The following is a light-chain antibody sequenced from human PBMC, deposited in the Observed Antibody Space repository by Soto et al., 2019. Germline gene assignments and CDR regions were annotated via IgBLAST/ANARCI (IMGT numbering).Light chain of an antibody. Sequence: QSVLTQPPSASGSPGQSVTISCTGTSSDIGDYNSVSWYQQHPGKAPKLIIYEVIKRPSGVPDRFSGSKSGNTASLTVSGLQAEDEADYYCSSYTSSSTYVFGTGTKVTVL. J-gene: IGLJ1*01. CDR2: EVI. V-gene: IGLV2-8*01. CDR3: SSYTSSSTYV. CDR1: SSDIGDYNS.